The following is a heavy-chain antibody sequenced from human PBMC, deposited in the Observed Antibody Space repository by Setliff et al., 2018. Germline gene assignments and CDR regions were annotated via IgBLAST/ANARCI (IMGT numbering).Heavy chain of an antibody. D-gene: IGHD7-27*01. V-gene: IGHV3-7*01. CDR1: GFTFAGYY. CDR3: AALDWGENFYNVDA. CDR2: INQGGSDQ. Sequence: GGSLRLSCAASGFTFAGYYMSWVRQAPGKGLEWVANINQGGSDQFYVDSVKGRFTISRDNGRNTLYLQINSLRGEDTGVYFCAALDWGENFYNVDAWGKGTTVTVSS. J-gene: IGHJ6*03.